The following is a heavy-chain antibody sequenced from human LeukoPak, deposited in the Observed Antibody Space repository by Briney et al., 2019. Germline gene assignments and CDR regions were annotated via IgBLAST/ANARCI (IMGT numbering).Heavy chain of an antibody. CDR1: GFTFSNHW. CDR3: ARGPGSSGGAYVGDY. D-gene: IGHD3-22*01. J-gene: IGHJ4*01. V-gene: IGHV3-74*01. Sequence: GGSLRLSCAASGFTFSNHWMHWVRQVPGEGLVGVSRSDGGGSSTSYADAVKGRFSISRDNAKSTLYLQMNSLRADDTAVYYCARGPGSSGGAYVGDYWGHGTLVTVSS. CDR2: SDGGGSST.